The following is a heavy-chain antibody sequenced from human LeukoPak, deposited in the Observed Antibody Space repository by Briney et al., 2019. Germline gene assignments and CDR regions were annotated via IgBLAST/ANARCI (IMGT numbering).Heavy chain of an antibody. J-gene: IGHJ6*02. D-gene: IGHD4-17*01. V-gene: IGHV1-18*01. Sequence: ASVKVSCKASGYTFTSYGISWVRQAPGQGLEWMGWISAYNGNTNYAQKLQGRVTMTTDTSTSTAYMELRSLRSDDTGVYYCARDAGTVTPGAYYYYYGMDVWGQGTTVTVSS. CDR2: ISAYNGNT. CDR1: GYTFTSYG. CDR3: ARDAGTVTPGAYYYYYGMDV.